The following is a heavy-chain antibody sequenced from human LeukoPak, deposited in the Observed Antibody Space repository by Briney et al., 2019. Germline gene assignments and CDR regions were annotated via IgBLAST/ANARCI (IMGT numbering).Heavy chain of an antibody. Sequence: GGSLRLSCAASGFTFSSYEMNWVRQAPGKGLEWVANIKQDGSEKYYVDSVKGRFTISRDNAKNSLYLQMNSLRAEDTAVYYCARDTGARTLYWYFDLWGRGTLVTVSS. CDR1: GFTFSSYE. V-gene: IGHV3-7*01. CDR2: IKQDGSEK. CDR3: ARDTGARTLYWYFDL. D-gene: IGHD1-14*01. J-gene: IGHJ2*01.